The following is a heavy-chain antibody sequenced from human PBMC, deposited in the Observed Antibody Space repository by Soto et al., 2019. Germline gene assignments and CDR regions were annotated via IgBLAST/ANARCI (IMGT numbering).Heavy chain of an antibody. CDR1: GGSVRRGSYY. D-gene: IGHD1-1*01. CDR3: ARESLIPYSGTYYYYAQDL. Sequence: SETLSLTCTVCGGSVRRGSYYWSWIRQPPGEGVEWIVYIYFSGSTNSNPSLKSRVTISIDMHKNQCSLKLSSVTAADTAVYYCARESLIPYSGTYYYYAQDLWARATPDHLSS. J-gene: IGHJ6*02. V-gene: IGHV4-61*01. CDR2: IYFSGST.